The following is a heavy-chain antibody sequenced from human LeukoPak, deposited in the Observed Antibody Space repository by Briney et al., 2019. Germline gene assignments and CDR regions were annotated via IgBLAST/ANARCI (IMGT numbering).Heavy chain of an antibody. CDR1: GYTFTGYY. D-gene: IGHD2-2*01. Sequence: ASVKVSCKTSGYTFTGYYMHWVRQAPGQGLEWMGWINPSGGSTSYAQRFQGRVTMTRDTSTSTVYMELSSLRSEDTAVYYCARDPPYCSSTSCYPKYYMDVWGKGTTVTISS. CDR3: ARDPPYCSSTSCYPKYYMDV. V-gene: IGHV1-46*01. CDR2: INPSGGST. J-gene: IGHJ6*03.